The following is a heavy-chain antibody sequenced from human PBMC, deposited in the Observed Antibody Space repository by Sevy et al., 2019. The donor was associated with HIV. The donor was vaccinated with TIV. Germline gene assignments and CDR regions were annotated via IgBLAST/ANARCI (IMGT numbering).Heavy chain of an antibody. Sequence: ASVKVSCKLSGYTLTELCMHWVRQAPGKGLEWMGGFDPEDGETIYAQKFQGRVTLTEDTSSDTAYMELSSLRSEDTAVYYCTKMEYYYNVIVYSSGDYWGQGTLVTVSS. CDR3: TKMEYYYNVIVYSSGDY. J-gene: IGHJ4*02. D-gene: IGHD3-22*01. CDR2: FDPEDGET. CDR1: GYTLTELC. V-gene: IGHV1-24*01.